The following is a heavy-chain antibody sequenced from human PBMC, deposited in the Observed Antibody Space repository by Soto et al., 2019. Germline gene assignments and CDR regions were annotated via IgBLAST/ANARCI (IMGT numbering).Heavy chain of an antibody. CDR3: ARMESAYFFAY. CDR1: GFTVSTNY. J-gene: IGHJ4*02. V-gene: IGHV3-66*01. D-gene: IGHD1-1*01. Sequence: GGSLRLSCAASGFTVSTNYMSWVRQAPGKGLEWVSIIYSGGATYYGDSVKDRFTISRDTSKNTLYLRMNSLRAEDTAVYYCARMESAYFFAYWGQGTLVTVSS. CDR2: IYSGGAT.